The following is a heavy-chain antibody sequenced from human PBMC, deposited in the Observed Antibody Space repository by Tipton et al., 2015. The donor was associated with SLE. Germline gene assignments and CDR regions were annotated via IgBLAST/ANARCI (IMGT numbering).Heavy chain of an antibody. CDR1: GGSISSSSYY. Sequence: TLSLTCTVSGGSISSSSYYWGWIRQPPGKGLEWIGTIYYSGSTYYNPALKSRVTISVSTPKNHFSLKMSSVTAADTAVYYCAKHPRYGGSVAAAGAFDIWGQGTMVTVSS. J-gene: IGHJ3*02. V-gene: IGHV4-39*07. D-gene: IGHD6-19*01. CDR3: AKHPRYGGSVAAAGAFDI. CDR2: IYYSGST.